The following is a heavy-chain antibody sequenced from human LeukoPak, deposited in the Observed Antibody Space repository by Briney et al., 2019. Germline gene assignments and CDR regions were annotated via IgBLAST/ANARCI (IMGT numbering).Heavy chain of an antibody. D-gene: IGHD3-3*01. CDR3: ARVLYYDFWSGYYMPSSAANFGFDY. Sequence: GGSLRLSCAASGFTFSSYWMSWVRQAPGKGLEWVANIKQNGSAKYYADSVKGRFTISRDNAKNSLYLQMNSLRAEDTAVYYCARVLYYDFWSGYYMPSSAANFGFDYWGQGTLVTVSS. V-gene: IGHV3-7*01. J-gene: IGHJ4*02. CDR2: IKQNGSAK. CDR1: GFTFSSYW.